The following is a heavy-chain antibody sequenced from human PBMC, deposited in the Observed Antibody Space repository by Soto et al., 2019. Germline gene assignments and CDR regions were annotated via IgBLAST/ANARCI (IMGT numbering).Heavy chain of an antibody. J-gene: IGHJ6*02. D-gene: IGHD3-10*01. CDR1: GGAISTYC. Sequence: ASETLSLTCSVSGGAISTYCWSWIRQFPGQGLEWIGYIYHSGISQYSPSLTSRVTISVDTSKNQLSLRLSSVTAADTAVYYCARSYGSGSYYDYYYGMDVWGQGPT. V-gene: IGHV4-59*01. CDR3: ARSYGSGSYYDYYYGMDV. CDR2: IYHSGIS.